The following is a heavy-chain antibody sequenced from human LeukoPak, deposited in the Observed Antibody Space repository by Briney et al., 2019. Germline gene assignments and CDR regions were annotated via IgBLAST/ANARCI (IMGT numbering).Heavy chain of an antibody. CDR1: GFTFGTAW. CDR3: TTLGSIAVGGAPFDY. J-gene: IGHJ4*02. Sequence: PGGSLRLSCAASGFTFGTAWMSWVRQAPGKGLEWVGRIKSKTDGGTTDYAAPVKGRFTISRDDSKNTLDLQMNGLKTEDTAVYYCTTLGSIAVGGAPFDYWGQGTLVTVS. CDR2: IKSKTDGGTT. D-gene: IGHD2-2*01. V-gene: IGHV3-15*01.